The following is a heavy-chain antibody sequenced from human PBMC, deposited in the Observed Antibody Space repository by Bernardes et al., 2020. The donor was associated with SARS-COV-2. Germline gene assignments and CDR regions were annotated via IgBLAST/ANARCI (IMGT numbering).Heavy chain of an antibody. CDR2: IDPSSGGT. V-gene: IGHV1-2*02. D-gene: IGHD6-13*01. CDR3: ARGYSFDAYDN. Sequence: ASVKVSCKASGHTLTGYSIHWVRQAPGQGLEWMGWIDPSSGGTKYAQKFQGRVTMTRDTSSSTAYMELNRLRSDDTAVYYCARGYSFDAYDNWGQGTMVTVAS. CDR1: GHTLTGYS. J-gene: IGHJ3*02.